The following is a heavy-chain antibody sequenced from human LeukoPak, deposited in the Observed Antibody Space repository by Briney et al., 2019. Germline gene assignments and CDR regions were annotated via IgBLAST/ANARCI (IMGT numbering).Heavy chain of an antibody. J-gene: IGHJ4*02. CDR3: ARATVSYDFWNPQHFFDH. V-gene: IGHV3-7*01. D-gene: IGHD3-3*01. CDR2: IKQDGSEK. CDR1: GFGFGDYW. Sequence: QPGGSLRLSCAASGFGFGDYWMSWVRQAPGKGLEWVANIKQDGSEKYYVDSVKGRFTSSRDNAKNSLDLQMNSLRAEDTAMYFCARATVSYDFWNPQHFFDHWGRGTLVTVSS.